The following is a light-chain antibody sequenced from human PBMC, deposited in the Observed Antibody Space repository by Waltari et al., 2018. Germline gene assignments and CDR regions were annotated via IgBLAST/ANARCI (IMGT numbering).Light chain of an antibody. CDR3: CSYAGTSIYV. Sequence: QSALTQPASVSGSPGQSITLSCTGSRIDGESYNLVSWYQQNPGKAPKLIIYEVNKRPSGVSYRFSGSKSGNTASLTISGLQADDEADYYCCSYAGTSIYVFGTGTKVTV. J-gene: IGLJ1*01. V-gene: IGLV2-23*02. CDR2: EVN. CDR1: RIDGESYNL.